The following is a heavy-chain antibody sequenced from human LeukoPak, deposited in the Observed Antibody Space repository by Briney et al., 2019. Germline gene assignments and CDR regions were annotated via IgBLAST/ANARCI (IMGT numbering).Heavy chain of an antibody. CDR1: GFTFSSYW. CDR2: VNRDGSET. D-gene: IGHD3-10*01. Sequence: GGSLRLSCAASGFTFSSYWMTWVRQAPGRGPEWVANVNRDGSETYYLDSVKGRFTIPRDNAKNSLYLQMNSLRAEDTAVYYCASSGSFAPYWGQGTLVTVSS. V-gene: IGHV3-7*03. CDR3: ASSGSFAPY. J-gene: IGHJ4*02.